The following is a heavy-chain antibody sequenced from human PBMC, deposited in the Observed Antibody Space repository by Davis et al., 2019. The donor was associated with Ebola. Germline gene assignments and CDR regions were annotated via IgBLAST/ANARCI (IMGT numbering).Heavy chain of an antibody. Sequence: GSLRLSCTVAGGSISNSYWSWIRQPPGKGLEWIGYIYYTGGTNYNPSLKGRVTISVDPSKNQFSLKLNSVTAADTAVYYCARLGFCSSASCPFDPWGQGTLVTVSS. CDR2: IYYTGGT. J-gene: IGHJ5*02. CDR1: GGSISNSY. D-gene: IGHD2-2*01. CDR3: ARLGFCSSASCPFDP. V-gene: IGHV4-59*01.